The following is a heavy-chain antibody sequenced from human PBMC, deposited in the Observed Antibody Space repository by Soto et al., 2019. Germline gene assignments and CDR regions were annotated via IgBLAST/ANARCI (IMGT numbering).Heavy chain of an antibody. D-gene: IGHD6-13*01. CDR1: GFTFSSYA. CDR2: ISGSGGST. Sequence: GGSLRLSCAASGFTFSSYAMSWVRQAPGKGLKWVSAISGSGGSTYYADSVKGRFTISRDNSKNTLYLQMNSLRAEDTAVYYCAKDPVRIAARPDTLYNWGQGTLVTVSS. J-gene: IGHJ4*02. V-gene: IGHV3-23*01. CDR3: AKDPVRIAARPDTLYN.